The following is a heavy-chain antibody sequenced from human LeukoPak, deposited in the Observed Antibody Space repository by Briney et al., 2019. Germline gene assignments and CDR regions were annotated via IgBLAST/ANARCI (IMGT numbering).Heavy chain of an antibody. CDR2: MDHTGNT. Sequence: ASETLSLTCTVSGASINSGGSYWSWIRQHPGKGLEWVGYMDHTGNTYNNPSLKSRVIISADTSENQFSLKLSSVTAADTAVYYCAREYCSSTSCYRAFDIWGQGTMVTVSS. J-gene: IGHJ3*02. CDR3: AREYCSSTSCYRAFDI. D-gene: IGHD2-2*01. V-gene: IGHV4-31*03. CDR1: GASINSGGSY.